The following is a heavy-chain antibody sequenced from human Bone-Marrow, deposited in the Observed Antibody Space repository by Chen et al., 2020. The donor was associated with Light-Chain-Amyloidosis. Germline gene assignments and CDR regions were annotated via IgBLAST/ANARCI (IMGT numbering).Heavy chain of an antibody. CDR1: VGSFSGY. CDR2: INHSGST. Sequence: QVQLQQWGAGLLKPSETLSLTCAVYVGSFSGYWSWIRQPPGKGLEWIGEINHSGSTNYNPSLKSRVTISVDTSKNQFSLKLSSVTAADTAVYYCARSRPFYGSGSYYTLWWFDPWGQGTLVTVSS. D-gene: IGHD3-10*01. J-gene: IGHJ5*02. V-gene: IGHV4-34*01. CDR3: ARSRPFYGSGSYYTLWWFDP.